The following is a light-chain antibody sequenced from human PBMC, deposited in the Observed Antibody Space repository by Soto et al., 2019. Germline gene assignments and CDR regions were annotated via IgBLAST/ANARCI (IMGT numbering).Light chain of an antibody. CDR2: GAS. Sequence: EIVLTQSPGTLSLSPGERATLSCRASQSVSSNNLAWYQQRHGQAPRVFIYGASTRATGIPERFSGSGSGTDFTLTISRMEPEDVAVYYCQQYGRSQFTFGPGTKVDIK. CDR3: QQYGRSQFT. J-gene: IGKJ3*01. V-gene: IGKV3-20*01. CDR1: QSVSSNN.